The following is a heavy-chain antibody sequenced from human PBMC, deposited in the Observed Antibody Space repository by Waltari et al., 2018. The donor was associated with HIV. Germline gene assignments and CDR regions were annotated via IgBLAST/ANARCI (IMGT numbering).Heavy chain of an antibody. CDR2: IYYSGST. CDR1: GGSISSYY. V-gene: IGHV4-59*01. D-gene: IGHD4-17*01. Sequence: QVQLQESGPGLVKPSATLSLPFTVSGGSISSYYWSWIRQPPGKGLEWIGYIYYSGSTNYNPSLKSRVTISVDTSKNQFSLKLSSVTAADTAVYYWASYGGNSAFDYWGQGTLVTVSS. CDR3: ASYGGNSAFDY. J-gene: IGHJ4*02.